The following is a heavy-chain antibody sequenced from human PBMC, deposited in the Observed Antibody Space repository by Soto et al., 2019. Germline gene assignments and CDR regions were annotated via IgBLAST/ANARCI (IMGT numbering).Heavy chain of an antibody. D-gene: IGHD3-9*01. V-gene: IGHV3-30-3*01. Sequence: GGSLRLSCAASGFTFSSYAMHWVRQAPGKGLEWVAVISYDGSNKYYADSVKGRFTISRDNSKNTLYLQMNSLRAEDTAVYYCARALQYYDILTGFDYWGQGTLVTVSS. J-gene: IGHJ4*02. CDR3: ARALQYYDILTGFDY. CDR2: ISYDGSNK. CDR1: GFTFSSYA.